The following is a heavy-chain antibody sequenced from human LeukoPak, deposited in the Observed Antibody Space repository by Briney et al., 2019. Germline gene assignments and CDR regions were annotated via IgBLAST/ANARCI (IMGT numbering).Heavy chain of an antibody. Sequence: GGSLRLSCAASGFTFSNAWMSWVRQAPGKGLEWVGRIKSKTDGRTTAYAAPGKGRFTISRDDSKNTLYMQMNSLKTEDTSVYYCSTDDYDGSGYYDYWGQGTLVTVSS. J-gene: IGHJ4*02. CDR3: STDDYDGSGYYDY. D-gene: IGHD3-22*01. CDR2: IKSKTDGRTT. CDR1: GFTFSNAW. V-gene: IGHV3-15*01.